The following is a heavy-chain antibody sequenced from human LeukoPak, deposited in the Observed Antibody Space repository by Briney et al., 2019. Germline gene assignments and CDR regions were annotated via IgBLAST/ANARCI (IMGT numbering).Heavy chain of an antibody. D-gene: IGHD1-26*01. CDR2: ISSSSSYI. CDR1: GFTFSSYS. CDR3: ARIDSGSYYGELDY. J-gene: IGHJ4*02. V-gene: IGHV3-21*01. Sequence: GGSLGLSCAASGFTFSSYSMNWVRQAPGKGLEWVSSISSSSSYIYYADSVKGRFTISRDNAKNSLYLQMNSLRAEDTAVYYCARIDSGSYYGELDYWGQGTLVTVSS.